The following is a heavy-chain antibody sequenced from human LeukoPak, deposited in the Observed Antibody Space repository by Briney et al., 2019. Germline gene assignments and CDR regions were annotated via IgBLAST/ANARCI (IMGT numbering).Heavy chain of an antibody. CDR2: ISYDGSNK. CDR3: ATGSVRYSASWYSQEGDY. CDR1: GFTFSSYG. V-gene: IGHV3-30*03. Sequence: QSGGSLRLSCAASGFTFSSYGMHWVRQAPGKGLEWVAVISYDGSNKYYADSVKGRFTISRDNSKNTLYLQMNSLRAEDTAVYYCATGSVRYSASWYSQEGDYWGQGTLVTVSS. D-gene: IGHD6-13*01. J-gene: IGHJ4*02.